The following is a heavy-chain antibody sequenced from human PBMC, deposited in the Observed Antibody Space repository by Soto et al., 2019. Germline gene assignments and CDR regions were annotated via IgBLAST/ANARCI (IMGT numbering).Heavy chain of an antibody. V-gene: IGHV3-73*01. CDR2: IRSKANSYAT. J-gene: IGHJ6*03. CDR3: TRHVPTYYYGSGINYYYYYYMDV. CDR1: GFTFSGSA. D-gene: IGHD3-10*01. Sequence: GGSLRLSCAASGFTFSGSAMHWVRQASGKGLEWVGRIRSKANSYATAYAASVKGRFTISRDDSKNTAYLQMNSLKTEDTAVYYCTRHVPTYYYGSGINYYYYYYMDVWGKGTTVTVSS.